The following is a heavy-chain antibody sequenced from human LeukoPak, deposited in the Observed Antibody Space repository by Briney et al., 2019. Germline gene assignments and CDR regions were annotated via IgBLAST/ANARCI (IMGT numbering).Heavy chain of an antibody. V-gene: IGHV3-11*04. CDR1: GLTFSDYY. J-gene: IGHJ4*02. Sequence: GGSLRLSCAASGLTFSDYYMTWIRQAPGKGLEWVSYISSSGTTIYYADSVKGRFTISRDNAKNSLYLQMNSLRAEDTAVYYCARHYYGSGSYEDYWDQGTLVTVSS. CDR3: ARHYYGSGSYEDY. D-gene: IGHD3-10*01. CDR2: ISSSGTTI.